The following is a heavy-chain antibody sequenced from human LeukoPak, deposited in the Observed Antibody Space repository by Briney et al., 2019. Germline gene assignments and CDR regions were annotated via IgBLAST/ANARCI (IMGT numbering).Heavy chain of an antibody. CDR1: GVSISSGSNY. D-gene: IGHD1-14*01. V-gene: IGHV4-39*01. CDR2: IYSSGNT. Sequence: SETLSLTCSVSGVSISSGSNYWGWIRQPPGKTLEWIGSIYSSGNTYYNPSLKSRLTISVDTSKNQFSLKLTSVTAADTAVYYCARLNKPGWFDPWGQGTLVTVSS. CDR3: ARLNKPGWFDP. J-gene: IGHJ5*02.